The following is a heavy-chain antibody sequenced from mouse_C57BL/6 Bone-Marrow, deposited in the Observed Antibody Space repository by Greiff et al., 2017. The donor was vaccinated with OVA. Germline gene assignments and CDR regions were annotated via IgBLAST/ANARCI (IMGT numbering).Heavy chain of an antibody. CDR3: ARGYDGYSSYFDY. V-gene: IGHV1-64*01. CDR2: IHPNSGST. Sequence: QVQLKQPGAELVKPGASVKLSCKASGYTFTSYWMHWVKQRPGQGLEWIGMIHPNSGSTNYNEKFKSKATLTVDKSSSTAYMQLSSLTSEDSAVYYCARGYDGYSSYFDYWGQGTTLTVSS. J-gene: IGHJ2*01. D-gene: IGHD2-3*01. CDR1: GYTFTSYW.